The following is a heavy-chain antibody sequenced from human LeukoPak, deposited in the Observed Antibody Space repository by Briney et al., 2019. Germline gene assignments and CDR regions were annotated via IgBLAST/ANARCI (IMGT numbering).Heavy chain of an antibody. D-gene: IGHD2-21*01. Sequence: GASVKVSCKASGYTFTGYYMHWVRQAPGQGLEWMGWINPNSGGINYAQKFQGRVTMTRDTSISTAYMELSRLRSDDTAVYYCARVGLAYCGGDCILFDYWGQGTLVTVSS. CDR2: INPNSGGI. J-gene: IGHJ4*02. V-gene: IGHV1-2*02. CDR3: ARVGLAYCGGDCILFDY. CDR1: GYTFTGYY.